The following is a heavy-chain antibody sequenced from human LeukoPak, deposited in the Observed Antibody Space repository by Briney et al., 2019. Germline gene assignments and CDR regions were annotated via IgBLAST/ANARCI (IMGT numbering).Heavy chain of an antibody. CDR2: ISGSGGTT. D-gene: IGHD6-19*01. CDR3: AKSGPSVPGRQDHYYYYMDV. J-gene: IGHJ6*03. Sequence: GGSLRLSCATSGFTFNNYGMSWVRQAPGKGLEWVLSISGSGGTTYSADSVKARFTISRDNSKNTLYLQMNNLRADDTAVYYCAKSGPSVPGRQDHYYYYMDVWGKGTTVTVS. V-gene: IGHV3-23*01. CDR1: GFTFNNYG.